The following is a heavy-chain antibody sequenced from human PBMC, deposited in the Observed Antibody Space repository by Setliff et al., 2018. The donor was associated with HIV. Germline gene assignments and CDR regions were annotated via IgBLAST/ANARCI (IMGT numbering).Heavy chain of an antibody. J-gene: IGHJ6*02. CDR3: AREIGDYYDSSGDYPPTDYYYGMDV. CDR1: GYTFTSYD. Sequence: ASVKVSCKASGYTFTSYDISWVRQAPGQGLEWMGWISAYNGNTNYAQKLQGRVTMTTDTSTSTAYMELRSQRSDDTAVYYCAREIGDYYDSSGDYPPTDYYYGMDVWGQGTTVTVSS. V-gene: IGHV1-18*01. CDR2: ISAYNGNT. D-gene: IGHD3-22*01.